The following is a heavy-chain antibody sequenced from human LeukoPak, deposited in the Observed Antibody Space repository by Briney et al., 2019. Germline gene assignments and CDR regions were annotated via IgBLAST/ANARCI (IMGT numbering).Heavy chain of an antibody. CDR3: ARDFGSGWSY. D-gene: IGHD6-19*01. J-gene: IGHJ4*02. V-gene: IGHV4-34*01. CDR2: INHSGST. Sequence: SETLSLTCAVYGGSFSGYYWSWIRQPPGKGLEWIGEINHSGSTNYNPSLKSRVTISVDTSKNQLSLKLSSVTAADTAVYYCARDFGSGWSYWGQGTLVTVSS. CDR1: GGSFSGYY.